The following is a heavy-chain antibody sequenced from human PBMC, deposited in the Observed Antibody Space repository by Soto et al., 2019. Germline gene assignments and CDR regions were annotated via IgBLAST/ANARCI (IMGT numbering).Heavy chain of an antibody. Sequence: GALRLSCAASGFIFSSYGMHWVRQAPGKGLEWVAVISYDGSSKYYADSVKGRFTISRDNSENTLHLQMNSLRAEDTAMYYCAKGGEYQLLRIYFAYWGQGTPVTVS. V-gene: IGHV3-30*18. CDR3: AKGGEYQLLRIYFAY. CDR2: ISYDGSSK. CDR1: GFIFSSYG. J-gene: IGHJ4*02. D-gene: IGHD2-2*01.